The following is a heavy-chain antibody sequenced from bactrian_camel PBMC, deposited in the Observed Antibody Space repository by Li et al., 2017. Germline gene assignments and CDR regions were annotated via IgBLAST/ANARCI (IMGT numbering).Heavy chain of an antibody. V-gene: IGHV3-2*01. D-gene: IGHD1*01. J-gene: IGHJ4*01. Sequence: VESGGGLVQPGGSLRLACAASGFLFSRNYMSWVRQAPGKGLEWVSSIASDGSNAAYADSVKGRFTISRDNNAESTVSLQLNSLKTEDTAIYYCARRLSQSDPGQGTQVTVSS. CDR1: GFLFSRNY. CDR2: IASDGSNA.